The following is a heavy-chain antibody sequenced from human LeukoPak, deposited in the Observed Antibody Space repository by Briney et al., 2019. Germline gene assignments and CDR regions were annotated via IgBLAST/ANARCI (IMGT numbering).Heavy chain of an antibody. CDR1: GDSLSSDSAT. CDR2: TYYRSKWYS. D-gene: IGHD6-19*01. V-gene: IGHV6-1*01. Sequence: SQTLSLTCAISGDSLSSDSATWNSIRQSPSRGLEWLGRTYYRSKWYSAYAVSVKSRISINSDTSKNQFSLQLNSVTPEDTAIYYCARGPQWLNYWGQGTLVTVSS. J-gene: IGHJ4*02. CDR3: ARGPQWLNY.